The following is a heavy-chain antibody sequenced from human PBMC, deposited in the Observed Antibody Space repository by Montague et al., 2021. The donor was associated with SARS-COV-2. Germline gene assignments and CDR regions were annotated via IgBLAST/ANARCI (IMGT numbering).Heavy chain of an antibody. J-gene: IGHJ4*02. CDR3: AKLLWFRGGFDY. CDR2: IYYSGRT. D-gene: IGHD3-10*01. Sequence: SETLSLTCTVSGGSISSSSYYWGWIRQPPGKGLEWIGSIYYSGRTYYNPSPKSRVTISVDTSKNQFSLKLSSVTAADTAVYYCAKLLWFRGGFDYWGQGTLVTVSS. V-gene: IGHV4-39*07. CDR1: GGSISSSSYY.